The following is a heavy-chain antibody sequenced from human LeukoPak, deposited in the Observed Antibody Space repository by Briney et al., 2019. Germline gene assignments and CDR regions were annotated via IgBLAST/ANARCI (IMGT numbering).Heavy chain of an antibody. CDR3: AKSEADFWSGYYDY. CDR1: GFMFSTYG. V-gene: IGHV3-30*18. D-gene: IGHD3-3*01. J-gene: IGHJ4*02. CDR2: ISSDGSKT. Sequence: GGSLRLSCAASGFMFSTYGMHWVRQAPGKGLEWVAVISSDGSKTYYADSVKGRFTISRDNSKNTLYLQMNSLRVADTAVYYCAKSEADFWSGYYDYWGQGILVTVSS.